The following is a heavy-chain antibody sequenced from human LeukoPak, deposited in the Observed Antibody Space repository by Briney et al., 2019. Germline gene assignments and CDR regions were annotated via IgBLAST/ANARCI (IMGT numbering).Heavy chain of an antibody. D-gene: IGHD3-3*01. CDR2: IKQEVGEK. V-gene: IGHV3-7*01. CDR1: GFTVISYW. CDR3: ARRNLRFLERLASSSPLGYFDY. J-gene: IGHJ4*02. Sequence: GGSPRHSRVASGFTVISYWMCWVRHAPGRGLEWVANIKQEVGEKYYVDSVKGRCTLSRDNAKNPLHLQMNSLRAEDTAGYYCARRNLRFLERLASSSPLGYFDYWGQGTLVSVSS.